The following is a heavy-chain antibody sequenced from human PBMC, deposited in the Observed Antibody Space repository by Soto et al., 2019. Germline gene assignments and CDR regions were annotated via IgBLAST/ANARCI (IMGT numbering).Heavy chain of an antibody. V-gene: IGHV3-23*01. CDR1: GFTLGTYV. Sequence: EVQLLESGGGLVQPGGSLRLSCAASGFTLGTYVMSWVRQAPGKGLEWVSGIDSGGGGTYYADSVKGRFTISRDNSKHTLSLQMNGLRAEDTAVFYCAKGPEQLVHGVFDYWGQGTLVNVSS. CDR3: AKGPEQLVHGVFDY. J-gene: IGHJ4*02. D-gene: IGHD6-6*01. CDR2: IDSGGGGT.